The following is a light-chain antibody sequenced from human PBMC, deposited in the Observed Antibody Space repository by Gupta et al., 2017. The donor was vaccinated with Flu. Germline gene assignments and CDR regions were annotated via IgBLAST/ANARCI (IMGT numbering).Light chain of an antibody. V-gene: IGLV2-8*01. CDR3: CSYAGRNILI. CDR2: EVD. Sequence: SSDVGAYNYVSWYRQYPGKAPRVLIYEVDKRSPGVPDRFSGSKSGNTASLIVSGLQEEDEAEYYRCSYAGRNILIFGGGTKVTVL. CDR1: SSDVGAYNY. J-gene: IGLJ2*01.